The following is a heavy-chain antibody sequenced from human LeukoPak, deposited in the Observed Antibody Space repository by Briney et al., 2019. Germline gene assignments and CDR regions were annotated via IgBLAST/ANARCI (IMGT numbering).Heavy chain of an antibody. D-gene: IGHD6-13*01. J-gene: IGHJ4*02. CDR2: IWYDGSNK. V-gene: IGHV3-30*02. Sequence: GGSLRLSCAASGFTFSSYGMHWVRQAPGKGLEWVAVIWYDGSNKYYADSVKGRFTISRDNSKNTLYLQMNSLRAEDTAVYYCAKDLARSAAAYYFDSWGQGTLVTVSS. CDR3: AKDLARSAAAYYFDS. CDR1: GFTFSSYG.